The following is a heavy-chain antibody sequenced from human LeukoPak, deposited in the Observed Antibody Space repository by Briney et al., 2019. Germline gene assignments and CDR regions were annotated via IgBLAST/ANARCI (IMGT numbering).Heavy chain of an antibody. CDR3: ARDAGHQLSRRNYYAMDV. V-gene: IGHV4-4*07. J-gene: IGHJ6*02. Sequence: SETLSLTCTVSDGSISSYYWSWIRQPAGKGLEWIGRIYTSGNTNYNPSLKSRVTMSVDTSKNQISLKLSSVAAADTAVYYCARDAGHQLSRRNYYAMDVWGQGTTVTVSS. CDR1: DGSISSYY. D-gene: IGHD1-1*01. CDR2: IYTSGNT.